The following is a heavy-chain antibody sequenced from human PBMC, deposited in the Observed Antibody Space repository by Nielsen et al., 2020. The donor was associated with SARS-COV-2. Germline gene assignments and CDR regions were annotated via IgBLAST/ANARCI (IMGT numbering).Heavy chain of an antibody. CDR3: AIDTGNLYIYV. Sequence: ASVKVSCKASGYTFSTSYMHWVRQAPGQRLEWMGWMSAADGRTTYSQKFQGRVTTTRDTSATTVYLELSSLTSEDTAVYYCAIDTGNLYIYVWGKGTTVTVSS. D-gene: IGHD3-9*01. CDR2: MSAADGRT. CDR1: GYTFSTSY. V-gene: IGHV1-3*01. J-gene: IGHJ6*04.